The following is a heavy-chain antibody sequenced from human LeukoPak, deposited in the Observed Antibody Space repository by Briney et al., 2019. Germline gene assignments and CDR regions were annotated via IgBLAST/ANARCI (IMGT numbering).Heavy chain of an antibody. CDR2: ISYDGSNK. J-gene: IGHJ4*02. Sequence: GGSLRLSCAASGFIFSHYGMHWVRQAPGKGLEWVAVISYDGSNKYYADSVKGRFTISRDNSKNTLYLQMNSLRAEDTAVYYCAREGEVGAFDYWGQGTLVTVSS. CDR1: GFIFSHYG. D-gene: IGHD1-26*01. CDR3: AREGEVGAFDY. V-gene: IGHV3-30*19.